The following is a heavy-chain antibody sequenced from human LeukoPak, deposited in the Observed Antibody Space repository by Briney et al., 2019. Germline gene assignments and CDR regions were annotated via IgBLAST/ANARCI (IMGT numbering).Heavy chain of an antibody. CDR1: GGSISSYY. D-gene: IGHD6-13*01. J-gene: IGHJ4*02. CDR3: ARAGMGYYFDY. CDR2: IFYSGST. Sequence: SETLSLTCTVSGGSISSYYWSWLRQPPGKGLEWIGYIFYSGSTNYNPSLKSRGTISVNTSKNQFSLKLSSVTAADTAVYYCARAGMGYYFDYWGQGTLVTVSS. V-gene: IGHV4-59*01.